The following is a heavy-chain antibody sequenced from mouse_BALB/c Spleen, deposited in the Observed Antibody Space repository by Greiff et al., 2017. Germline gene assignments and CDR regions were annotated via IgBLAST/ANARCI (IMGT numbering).Heavy chain of an antibody. CDR2: IWGDGST. CDR1: GFSLTGYG. CDR3: ARVPLYGSSFDY. Sequence: VQLQQSGPGLVAPSQSLSITCTVSGFSLTGYGVNWVRQPPGKGLEWLGMIWGDGSTDYNSALKSGLSISKDNSKSQVFLKMNSLQTDDTARYYCARVPLYGSSFDYWGQGTTLTVSS. V-gene: IGHV2-6-7*01. J-gene: IGHJ2*01. D-gene: IGHD1-1*01.